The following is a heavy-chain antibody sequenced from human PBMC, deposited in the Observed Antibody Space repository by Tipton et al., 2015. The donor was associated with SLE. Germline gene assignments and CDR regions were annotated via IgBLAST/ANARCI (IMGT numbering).Heavy chain of an antibody. CDR1: GFTFSNYS. J-gene: IGHJ6*02. V-gene: IGHV3-48*01. CDR3: ARPLYYDILTGYDYHYGMDV. Sequence: SLRLSCAASGFTFSNYSMNWVRQAPGKGLEWVSYISSSSSTIYYADSVKGRFTISRDNAKNSLYLQMNSLRAEDTAVYYCARPLYYDILTGYDYHYGMDVWGHGTTVTVSS. D-gene: IGHD3-9*01. CDR2: ISSSSSTI.